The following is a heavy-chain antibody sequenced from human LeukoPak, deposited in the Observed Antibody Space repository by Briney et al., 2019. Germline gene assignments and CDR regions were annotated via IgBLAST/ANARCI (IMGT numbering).Heavy chain of an antibody. CDR3: ARGGNMITFGGVRRAFDI. J-gene: IGHJ3*02. D-gene: IGHD3-16*01. CDR1: GFTFGSYW. V-gene: IGHV3-7*01. Sequence: GGSLRLSCAASGFTFGSYWMSWVRQAPGKGLEWVANIKQDGSEKYYVDSVKGRFTISRDNAKNSLYLQMNSLRAEDTAVYYCARGGNMITFGGVRRAFDIWGQGTMVTVSS. CDR2: IKQDGSEK.